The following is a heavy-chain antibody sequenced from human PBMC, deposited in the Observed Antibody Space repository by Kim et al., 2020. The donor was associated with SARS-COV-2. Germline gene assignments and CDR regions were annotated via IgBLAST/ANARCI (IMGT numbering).Heavy chain of an antibody. CDR2: IYSGGSST. Sequence: GGSLRLSCAASGFTFSSYAMSWVRQAPGKGLEWVSVIYSGGSSTYYADSVKGRFTISRDNSKNTLYLQMNSLRAEDTAVYYCAKEGRAYDILTGLDYWGQGTLVTVSS. V-gene: IGHV3-23*03. J-gene: IGHJ4*02. D-gene: IGHD3-9*01. CDR3: AKEGRAYDILTGLDY. CDR1: GFTFSSYA.